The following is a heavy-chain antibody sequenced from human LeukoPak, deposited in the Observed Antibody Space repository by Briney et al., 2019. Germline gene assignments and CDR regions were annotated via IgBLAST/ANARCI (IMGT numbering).Heavy chain of an antibody. J-gene: IGHJ4*02. CDR3: ARHGLKLVGASTIYFDN. CDR1: GGSISNNY. D-gene: IGHD1-26*01. V-gene: IGHV4-59*08. CDR2: IHSSGST. Sequence: SETLSLTCSVSGGSISNNYWSWIRQSPEEGLEWIGYIHSSGSTDYNPSFKSRVVVSVDTSKNQFSLKLYSVTAADTAVYYCARHGLKLVGASTIYFDNWGQGTLVTVSS.